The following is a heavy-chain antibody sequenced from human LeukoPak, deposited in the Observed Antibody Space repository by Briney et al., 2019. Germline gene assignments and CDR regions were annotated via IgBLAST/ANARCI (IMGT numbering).Heavy chain of an antibody. CDR3: ARDIRYGDYDSGSYWVPLNWFDP. Sequence: ASVKVSCKASGYTFTNYAIHWVRQAPGQRLEWMGWINAGSGDIKYSQKFQGRVTITRNTSASTAYMELSSLRSEDTAVYYCARDIRYGDYDSGSYWVPLNWFDPWGQGTLVTVSS. D-gene: IGHD3-10*01. CDR1: GYTFTNYA. CDR2: INAGSGDI. V-gene: IGHV1-3*01. J-gene: IGHJ5*02.